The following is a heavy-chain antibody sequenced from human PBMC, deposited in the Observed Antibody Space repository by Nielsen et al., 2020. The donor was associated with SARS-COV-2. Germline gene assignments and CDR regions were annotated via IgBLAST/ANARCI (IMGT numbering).Heavy chain of an antibody. CDR1: GGSISSGGYY. V-gene: IGHV4-31*03. CDR2: IYFSGRT. J-gene: IGHJ6*02. D-gene: IGHD5-12*01. Sequence: LTLSCTVSGGSISSGGYYWSWIRHHPGKGLEWIGYIYFSGRTCYNPSLKSRVTISVDTSKNQFSLSLRSVTAADTAVYYCARESSGYDHYNYGLDVWGQGTTVTVSS. CDR3: ARESSGYDHYNYGLDV.